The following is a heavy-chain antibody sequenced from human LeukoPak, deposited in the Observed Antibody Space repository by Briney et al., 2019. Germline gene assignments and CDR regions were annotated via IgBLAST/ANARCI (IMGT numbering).Heavy chain of an antibody. CDR2: IKTDGTNT. D-gene: IGHD5-24*01. CDR3: GGLEDGYIDY. CDR1: GFTFTRHW. J-gene: IGHJ4*02. V-gene: IGHV3-74*01. Sequence: GGSLRLSCAASGFTFTRHWMHWVRHAPGKGLEWVSRIKTDGTNTIYADFVEGRFTISRDNARNTLYLQMSSLRAGDTAVYYCGGLEDGYIDYWGQGTLVTVSS.